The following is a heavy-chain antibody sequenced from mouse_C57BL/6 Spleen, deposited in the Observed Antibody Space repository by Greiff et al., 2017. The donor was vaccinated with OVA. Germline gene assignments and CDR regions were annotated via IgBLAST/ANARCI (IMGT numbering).Heavy chain of an antibody. D-gene: IGHD1-1*01. V-gene: IGHV1-64*01. J-gene: IGHJ2*01. CDR3: AVITTVVEGDY. Sequence: QVQLQQPGAELVKPGASVKLSCKASGYTFTSYWMHWVKQRPGQGLEWIGMIHPNSGSTNYNEKFKSKATLTVDKSSSTAYMQLSSQTSEDSAVYYCAVITTVVEGDYWGQGTTLTVSS. CDR1: GYTFTSYW. CDR2: IHPNSGST.